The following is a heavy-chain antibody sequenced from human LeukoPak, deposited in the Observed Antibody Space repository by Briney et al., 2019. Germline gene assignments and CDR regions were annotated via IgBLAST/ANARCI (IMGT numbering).Heavy chain of an antibody. V-gene: IGHV6-1*01. J-gene: IGHJ4*02. CDR2: TYYRSRWYD. CDR1: GDSVSSNSAA. Sequence: SQTLSLTCAISGDSVSSNSAAWNWIRQSPSRGLEWLGRTYYRSRWYDDYAVSVKSRMTINPDTSKNQFSLHLNSVTPEDTAVYYCARGRSGYWVSLFEYWGQGILATVSS. D-gene: IGHD6-25*01. CDR3: ARGRSGYWVSLFEY.